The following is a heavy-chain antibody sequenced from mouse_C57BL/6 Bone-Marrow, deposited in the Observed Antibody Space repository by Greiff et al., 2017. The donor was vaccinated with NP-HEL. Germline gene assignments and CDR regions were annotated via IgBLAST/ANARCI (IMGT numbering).Heavy chain of an antibody. J-gene: IGHJ2*01. Sequence: QVQLQQPGAELVMPGASVKLSCKASGYTFTSYWMHWVKQRPGQGLEWIGEIDPSDSYTNYNQKFKGKSTLTVDKSSSTAYMQLSSLTSEDSAVYYCARKSKGGDYFDYWGQGTTLTVSS. V-gene: IGHV1-69*01. CDR2: IDPSDSYT. CDR1: GYTFTSYW. D-gene: IGHD1-3*01. CDR3: ARKSKGGDYFDY.